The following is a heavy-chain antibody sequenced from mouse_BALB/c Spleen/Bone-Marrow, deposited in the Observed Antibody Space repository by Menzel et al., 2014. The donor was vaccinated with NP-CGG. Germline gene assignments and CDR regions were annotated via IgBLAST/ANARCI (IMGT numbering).Heavy chain of an antibody. CDR2: ISYSGST. CDR3: ARSADWYFDV. J-gene: IGHJ1*01. V-gene: IGHV3-2*02. Sequence: VQLKESGPGLVKPSQSLSLTCTVTGYSITSDYAWHWIRQFPGNKLEWMDYISYSGSTSYNPSLKSRISITRDTSKNQFFLQLNSVTAEDTATYYCARSADWYFDVWGAGTTVTVSS. CDR1: GYSITSDYA.